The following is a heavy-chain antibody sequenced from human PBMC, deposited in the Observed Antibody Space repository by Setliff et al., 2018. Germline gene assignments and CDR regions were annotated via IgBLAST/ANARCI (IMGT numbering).Heavy chain of an antibody. CDR3: ARGTDYHGSGSYWAKDV. Sequence: AASVKVSCKASGYTFTGHYIHWVRQAPGQGLVWMGWINPRTGVTNSAQKFQGRVTMTRDTSITTVYMDLSRLKSDDTAVYYCARGTDYHGSGSYWAKDVWGKGTTVTVSS. J-gene: IGHJ6*04. CDR1: GYTFTGHY. CDR2: INPRTGVT. D-gene: IGHD3-10*01. V-gene: IGHV1-2*02.